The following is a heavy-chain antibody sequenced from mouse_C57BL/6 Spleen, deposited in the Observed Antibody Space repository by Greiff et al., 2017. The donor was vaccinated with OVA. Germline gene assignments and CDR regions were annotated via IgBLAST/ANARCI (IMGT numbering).Heavy chain of an antibody. Sequence: QVQLQQPGTELVKPGASVKLSCKASGYTFTSYWMHWVKQRPGQGLEWIGNIHPSNVGTHYHEKFKNKATLTVDKSSSTAYMQLSSLTSEDSAVYYCARWDYDYDVLYAMDDWGQGTSVTVSS. J-gene: IGHJ4*01. CDR2: IHPSNVGT. CDR3: ARWDYDYDVLYAMDD. CDR1: GYTFTSYW. D-gene: IGHD2-4*01. V-gene: IGHV1-53*01.